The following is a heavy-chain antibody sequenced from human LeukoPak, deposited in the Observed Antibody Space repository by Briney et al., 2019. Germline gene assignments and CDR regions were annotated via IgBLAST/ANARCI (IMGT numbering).Heavy chain of an antibody. CDR1: GGSFSGYY. CDR2: INHSGST. V-gene: IGHV4-34*01. J-gene: IGHJ6*02. Sequence: SETLSLTCAVYGGSFSGYYWSWIRQPPGKGLEWIGEINHSGSTNYNPSLKSRVTISVDTSKNQFSLKLSSVTAADTAVYYCARGKQLWLQVSYYYYGMDVWGQGTTVTVSS. D-gene: IGHD5-18*01. CDR3: ARGKQLWLQVSYYYYGMDV.